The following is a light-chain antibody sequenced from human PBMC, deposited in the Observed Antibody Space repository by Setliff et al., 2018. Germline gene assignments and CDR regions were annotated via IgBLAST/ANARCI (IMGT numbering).Light chain of an antibody. CDR1: SSNVGSYDY. J-gene: IGLJ1*01. CDR3: CSYAGSYTYV. V-gene: IGLV2-11*01. Sequence: QSALTQPRSASGSPGQSVTISCTGTSSNVGSYDYVSWYQQHPGKAPKLMIYDVTKRPSGVPDRFSGSKSGNTASLTISGLQAEDEADYYCCSYAGSYTYVFGTGTRAPS. CDR2: DVT.